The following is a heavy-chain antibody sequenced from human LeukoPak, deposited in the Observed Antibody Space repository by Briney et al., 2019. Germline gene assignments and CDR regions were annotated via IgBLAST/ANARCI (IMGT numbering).Heavy chain of an antibody. J-gene: IGHJ4*02. CDR2: IYYSGST. CDR1: GVSISSYY. V-gene: IGHV4-59*01. CDR3: ARGAYCSTTSCYYFDY. Sequence: SETLSLTCTVSGVSISSYYWSWIPQPPGKGLEWIGYIYYSGSTNYNPSLKSRVTISLDTSKNQFSLKLSSVTAADTAVYYCARGAYCSTTSCYYFDYWGQGTLVTVSS. D-gene: IGHD2-2*01.